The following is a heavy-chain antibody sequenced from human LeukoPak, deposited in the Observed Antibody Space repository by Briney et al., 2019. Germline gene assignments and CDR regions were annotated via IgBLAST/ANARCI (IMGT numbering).Heavy chain of an antibody. V-gene: IGHV4-34*01. CDR3: ATEPGYCSGGRCYGGWFDP. D-gene: IGHD2-15*01. CDR1: GFTFSSYA. CDR2: INHSGST. Sequence: GSLRLSCAASGFTFSSYAMSWVRQAPGKGLEWIGEINHSGSTNYNPSLESRVTISVDTSKNQFSLKLSSVTAADTAVYYCATEPGYCSGGRCYGGWFDPWGQGTLVTVSS. J-gene: IGHJ5*02.